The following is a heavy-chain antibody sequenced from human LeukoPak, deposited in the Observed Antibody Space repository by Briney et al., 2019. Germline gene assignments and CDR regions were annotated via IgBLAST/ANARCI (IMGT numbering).Heavy chain of an antibody. V-gene: IGHV1-2*02. CDR1: GYTFTGYY. D-gene: IGHD3-3*01. J-gene: IGHJ4*02. CDR2: INPNSGGT. Sequence: ASVKVSCKASGYTFTGYYMHWVRQAPGQGLEWMGWINPNSGGTNYAQKFQGRVTMTRDTSISTAYMELSRLRSDDTAVYYCARNLLRFLEWLNSPFDYWGQGTLVTVSS. CDR3: ARNLLRFLEWLNSPFDY.